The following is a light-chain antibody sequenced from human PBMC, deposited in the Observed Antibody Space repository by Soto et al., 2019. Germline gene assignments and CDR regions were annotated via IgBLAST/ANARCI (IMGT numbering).Light chain of an antibody. CDR2: KAS. J-gene: IGKJ1*01. Sequence: DIQMTQSPSTLSASVGDRVTITCRASQSISWLAWYQQKPGKAPKLLIYKASSLESGVPSRFSGSGSGTEFTLTISSLQPDDFATYYCQQFETFGQGTKVEIK. CDR1: QSISW. CDR3: QQFET. V-gene: IGKV1-5*03.